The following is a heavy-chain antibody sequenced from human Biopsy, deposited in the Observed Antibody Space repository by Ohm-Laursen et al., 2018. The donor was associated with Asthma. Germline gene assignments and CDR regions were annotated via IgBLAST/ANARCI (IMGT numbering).Heavy chain of an antibody. D-gene: IGHD6-13*01. CDR2: IYYSGTT. CDR1: SGSGGYMRSGTYY. J-gene: IGHJ6*02. CDR3: VRGSSSWHHGPFHYYYGLDV. V-gene: IGHV4-39*01. Sequence: SDTLSLTCSLSSGSGGYMRSGTYYWGWIRQPPGKGLEWIGCIYYSGTTYYNPSLESRFPVSADTSKNQFSLKLTPVTAADTAVYYCVRGSSSWHHGPFHYYYGLDVWGQGTTATVSS.